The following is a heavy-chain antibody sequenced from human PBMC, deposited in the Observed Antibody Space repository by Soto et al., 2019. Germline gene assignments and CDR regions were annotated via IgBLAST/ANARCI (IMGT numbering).Heavy chain of an antibody. Sequence: GGSLRLSCAASGFTFSSYWMHWVRQAPGKGLVWVSRINSDGSSTSYADSVKGRFTISRDNAKNTLYLQMNSLRAEDTAVYYCARAHYDYVWGSYRYLGDAFDIWGQGTMVTVSS. J-gene: IGHJ3*02. CDR3: ARAHYDYVWGSYRYLGDAFDI. CDR2: INSDGSST. CDR1: GFTFSSYW. V-gene: IGHV3-74*01. D-gene: IGHD3-16*02.